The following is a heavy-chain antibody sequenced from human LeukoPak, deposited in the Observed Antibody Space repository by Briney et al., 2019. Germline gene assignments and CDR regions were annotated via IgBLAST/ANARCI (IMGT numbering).Heavy chain of an antibody. J-gene: IGHJ4*02. CDR3: ARGPREIWFGESSY. D-gene: IGHD3-10*01. CDR1: GFTFSSYS. V-gene: IGHV3-21*01. Sequence: GGSLRLSCAASGFTFSSYSMNWVRQAPGKGLGWVSSISSSSSYIYYADSVKGRFTISRDNAKNSLYLQMNSLRVEDTAVYYCARGPREIWFGESSYWGQGTLVTASS. CDR2: ISSSSSYI.